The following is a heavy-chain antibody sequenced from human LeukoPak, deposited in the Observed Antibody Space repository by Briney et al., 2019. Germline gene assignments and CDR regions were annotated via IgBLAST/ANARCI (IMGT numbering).Heavy chain of an antibody. Sequence: KPPETLSLTCTVSGGSISSYYWSWIRQPPGKGLEWIGYIYYSGSTNYNPSLKSRVTISVDTSKNQFSLKLSSVTAADTAVYYCARDLRGYGMDVWGQGTTVTVSS. V-gene: IGHV4-59*01. CDR3: ARDLRGYGMDV. D-gene: IGHD3-10*01. CDR1: GGSISSYY. J-gene: IGHJ6*02. CDR2: IYYSGST.